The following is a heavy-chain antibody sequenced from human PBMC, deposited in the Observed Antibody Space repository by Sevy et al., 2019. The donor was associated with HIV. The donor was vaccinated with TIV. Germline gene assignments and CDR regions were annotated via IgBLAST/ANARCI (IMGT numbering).Heavy chain of an antibody. J-gene: IGHJ4*02. D-gene: IGHD4-17*01. CDR2: ISSSSTYI. V-gene: IGHV3-21*06. CDR1: GFTFSSYS. Sequence: GGSLRLSCAASGFTFSSYSMNWVRQAPGKGLEWVSSISSSSTYIYYADSMKGRNTISRDNATNSLYLEMHSLRAEDTAVYYCARDGRKHGEGSFDYWGQGTLVTVSS. CDR3: ARDGRKHGEGSFDY.